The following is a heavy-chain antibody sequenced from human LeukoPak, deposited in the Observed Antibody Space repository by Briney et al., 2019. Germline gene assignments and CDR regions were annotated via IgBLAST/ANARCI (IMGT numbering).Heavy chain of an antibody. CDR2: IRSRSAGGTT. CDR1: GLTFNNAW. J-gene: IGHJ4*02. D-gene: IGHD2-15*01. Sequence: GGSLGLSCAASGLTFNNAWMSWVRQAPGKGLEWVGRIRSRSAGGTTDYGAPVKGRFTISRDDSKNTLYLQMNSPKTEDTAVYYCSTGGGTHDYWGQGTLVTVSS. CDR3: STGGGTHDY. V-gene: IGHV3-15*01.